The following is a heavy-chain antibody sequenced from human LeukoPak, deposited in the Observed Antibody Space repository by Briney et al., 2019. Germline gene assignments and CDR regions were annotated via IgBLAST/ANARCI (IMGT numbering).Heavy chain of an antibody. D-gene: IGHD3-3*01. V-gene: IGHV3-30*04. CDR2: ISYDGSNK. CDR3: ARTSTRLRFLEWSRLDY. J-gene: IGHJ4*02. Sequence: PGRSLRLSCAASGFTFSSYAMHWVRQAPGKGLEWVAVISYDGSNKYYADSVKGRFTISRDNSKNTLYLQMNSLRAEDTAVYYCARTSTRLRFLEWSRLDYWGQGTLVTVSS. CDR1: GFTFSSYA.